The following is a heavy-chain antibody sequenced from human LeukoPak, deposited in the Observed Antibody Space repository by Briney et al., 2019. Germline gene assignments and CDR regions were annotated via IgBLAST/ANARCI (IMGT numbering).Heavy chain of an antibody. CDR3: ARDYYYDSSGYFYY. CDR1: GFTFSDYY. D-gene: IGHD3-22*01. J-gene: IGHJ4*02. CDR2: ISSSGSTI. V-gene: IGHV3-11*01. Sequence: GGSLRLSCAASGFTFSDYYMSWIRLAPGKGLEWVSYISSSGSTIYYADSVKGRFTISRDNAKNSLYLQMNSLRAEDTAVYYCARDYYYDSSGYFYYWGQGTLVTVSS.